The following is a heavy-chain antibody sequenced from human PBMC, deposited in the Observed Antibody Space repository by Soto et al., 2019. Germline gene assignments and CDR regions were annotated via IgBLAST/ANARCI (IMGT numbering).Heavy chain of an antibody. D-gene: IGHD2-8*02. V-gene: IGHV1-18*01. CDR3: ARSHITKSSVVYFDY. J-gene: IGHJ4*01. Sequence: QVQLVQSGAEVKKPGASVKVSCKASGYTFTSYGISWVRQAPGQGLEWMGWISAYNGNTNYAQKLQGRVTVTTDTSTSTAYMELRSLRSDDTAVYYCARSHITKSSVVYFDYCGQGTLVTVSS. CDR2: ISAYNGNT. CDR1: GYTFTSYG.